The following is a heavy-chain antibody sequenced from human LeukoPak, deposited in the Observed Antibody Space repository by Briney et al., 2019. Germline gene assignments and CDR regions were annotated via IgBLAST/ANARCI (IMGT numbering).Heavy chain of an antibody. Sequence: GGSLRLSCAASGFTFSSYGMNWARQAPGKGLEWVASINHNGNVNYYVDSVKGRFTISRDNAKNSLYLQMSNLRAEDTAVYFCARGCGLDVWGQGATVTVSS. J-gene: IGHJ6*02. CDR3: ARGCGLDV. CDR1: GFTFSSYG. V-gene: IGHV3-7*03. D-gene: IGHD2-8*01. CDR2: INHNGNVN.